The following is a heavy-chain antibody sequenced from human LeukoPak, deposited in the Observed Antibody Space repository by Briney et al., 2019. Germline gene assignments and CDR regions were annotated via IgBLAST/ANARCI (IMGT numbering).Heavy chain of an antibody. CDR3: ARARALRITCYYDSSGSNWFDP. CDR2: IYYSGST. V-gene: IGHV4-39*07. J-gene: IGHJ5*02. Sequence: PSETLSLTCTVSGGSISSSSYYWGWIRQPPGKGLEWIGSIYYSGSTYYNPSLKSRVTISVDTSKNQFSLKLSSVTAADTAVYYCARARALRITCYYDSSGSNWFDPWGQGTLVTVSS. D-gene: IGHD3-22*01. CDR1: GGSISSSSYY.